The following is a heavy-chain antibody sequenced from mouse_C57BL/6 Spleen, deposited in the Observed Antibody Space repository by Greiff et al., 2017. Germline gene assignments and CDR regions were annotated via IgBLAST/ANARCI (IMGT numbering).Heavy chain of an antibody. V-gene: IGHV5-16*01. J-gene: IGHJ4*01. CDR1: GFTFSDYY. Sequence: EVKLVESEGGLVQPGSSMKLSCTASGFTFSDYYMAWVRQVPEKGLEWVANINYDGSSTYYLDSLKSRFIISRDNAKNILYLQMSSLKAEDTATYYCARDGPYYDYDWGAMDYWGQGTSVTVSS. CDR2: INYDGSST. CDR3: ARDGPYYDYDWGAMDY. D-gene: IGHD2-4*01.